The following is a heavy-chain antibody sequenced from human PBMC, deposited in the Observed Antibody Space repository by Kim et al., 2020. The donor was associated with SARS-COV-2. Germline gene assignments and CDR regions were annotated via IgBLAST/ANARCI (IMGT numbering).Heavy chain of an antibody. CDR2: IRSKAYGGTT. J-gene: IGHJ6*02. Sequence: GGSLRLSCTASGFTFGDYAMSWFRQAPGKGLEWVGFIRSKAYGGTTEYAASVKGRFTISRDDSKSIAYLQMNSLKTEDTAVYYCTRDLGGIGYYYYGMDVWGQGTTVTVSS. D-gene: IGHD3-16*01. CDR1: GFTFGDYA. V-gene: IGHV3-49*03. CDR3: TRDLGGIGYYYYGMDV.